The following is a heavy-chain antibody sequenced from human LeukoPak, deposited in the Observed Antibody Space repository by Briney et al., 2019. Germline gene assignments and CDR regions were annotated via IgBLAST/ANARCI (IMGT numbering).Heavy chain of an antibody. J-gene: IGHJ4*02. CDR3: ARDHYGDYVDY. CDR1: GFRFSTYS. V-gene: IGHV3-23*01. CDR2: VLGSGGST. D-gene: IGHD4-17*01. Sequence: GGPLRLSCAASGFRFSTYSMNWVRQVPGKGLEWVSFVLGSGGSTYYADSVKGRFTISRDNSKNTLYLQMNSLRAEDTAVYYCARDHYGDYVDYWGQGTLVTVSS.